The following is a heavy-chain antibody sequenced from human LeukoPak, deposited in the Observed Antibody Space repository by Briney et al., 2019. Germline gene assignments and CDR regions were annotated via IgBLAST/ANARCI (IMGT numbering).Heavy chain of an antibody. D-gene: IGHD1-26*01. J-gene: IGHJ4*02. CDR3: ATYSGSYEMGSYYFDY. CDR2: IYYSGST. V-gene: IGHV4-59*01. CDR1: GGSISSYY. Sequence: SETLSLTCSVSGGSISSYYWSWIRQPPGKGLEWIGYIYYSGSTNYNPSLKSRVTISVDTSKNQFSLKLSSVTAADTAVYYCATYSGSYEMGSYYFDYWGQGTLVTVPS.